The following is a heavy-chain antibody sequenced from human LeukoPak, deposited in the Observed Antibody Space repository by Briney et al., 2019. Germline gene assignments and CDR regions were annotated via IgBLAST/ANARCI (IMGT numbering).Heavy chain of an antibody. CDR3: ARGSGLAYYYYYYMDV. J-gene: IGHJ6*03. V-gene: IGHV3-23*01. CDR2: ISDSGGST. D-gene: IGHD3-16*01. CDR1: GFTVSDNY. Sequence: GGSLRLSCAASGFTVSDNYMNWVRQAPGKGLEWVSAISDSGGSTYYADSVQGRFTISRDNSKNTLYLQMNSLRAEDTAVYYCARGSGLAYYYYYYMDVWGKGTTVTVSS.